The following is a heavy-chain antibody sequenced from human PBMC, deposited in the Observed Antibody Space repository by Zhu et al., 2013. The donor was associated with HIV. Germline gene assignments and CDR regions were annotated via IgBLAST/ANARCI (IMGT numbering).Heavy chain of an antibody. D-gene: IGHD3-10*01. Sequence: AEVKKPGSSVKVSCKASGGTFSSYGISWVRQAPGQGLEWLGGIIPIFGTANSAREFQGRVTITADKSTNTAYMEMTSLKSEDTAVYYCARSLGSSHRQGPAYWGQGTLVTVSS. CDR3: ARSLGSSHRQGPAY. CDR2: IIPIFGTA. V-gene: IGHV1-69*06. CDR1: GGTFSSYG. J-gene: IGHJ4*02.